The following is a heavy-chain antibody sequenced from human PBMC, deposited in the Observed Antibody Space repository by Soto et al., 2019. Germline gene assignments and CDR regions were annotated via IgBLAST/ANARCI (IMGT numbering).Heavy chain of an antibody. CDR3: VRRPTVRGVIGAHFDN. D-gene: IGHD3-10*01. CDR1: GFSFSSSAVC. J-gene: IGHJ4*02. CDR2: IYWDDDK. V-gene: IGHV2-5*02. Sequence: QITLKESGPTLVKPTQTLTLTCTFSGFSFSSSAVCVAWIRQPPGKALEWLALIYWDDDKRYSPSLKSRLTITRDTSKHQVVLTMTNMDPVDTGTYCCVRRPTVRGVIGAHFDNWGQGTLVTVSS.